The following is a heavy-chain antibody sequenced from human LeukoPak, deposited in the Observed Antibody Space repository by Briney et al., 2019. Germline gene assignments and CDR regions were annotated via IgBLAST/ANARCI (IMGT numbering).Heavy chain of an antibody. J-gene: IGHJ4*02. CDR2: ISWNSGSI. Sequence: GRSLRLACAASGFTFDDYAMHWVRQPPGKGLEWVSGISWNSGSIGYADSVKGRFTISRDNAKNSLYLQMNSLRAEDMALYYCAKGYQLLSTPTFDYWGQGTLVTVSS. CDR1: GFTFDDYA. V-gene: IGHV3-9*03. D-gene: IGHD2-2*01. CDR3: AKGYQLLSTPTFDY.